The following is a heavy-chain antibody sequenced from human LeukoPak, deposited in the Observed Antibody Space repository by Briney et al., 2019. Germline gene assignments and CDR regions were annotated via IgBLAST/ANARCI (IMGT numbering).Heavy chain of an antibody. V-gene: IGHV1-2*02. D-gene: IGHD7-27*01. Sequence: ASVKVSCKASGYTFTSSGLTWVRQAPGQGLEWMGWINPNSGGTNYAQKFQGRVTMTRDTSISTAYMELSRLRSDDTAVYYCAREAMTGDPGYTEIDYWGQGTLVTVSS. CDR3: AREAMTGDPGYTEIDY. CDR2: INPNSGGT. CDR1: GYTFTSSG. J-gene: IGHJ4*02.